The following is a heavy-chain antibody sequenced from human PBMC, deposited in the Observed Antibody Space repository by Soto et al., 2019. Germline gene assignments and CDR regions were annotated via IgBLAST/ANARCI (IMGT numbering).Heavy chain of an antibody. V-gene: IGHV6-1*01. D-gene: IGHD1-1*01. CDR3: ARGPGSLRP. CDR1: GDSVSSNSAA. J-gene: IGHJ5*02. Sequence: SQTLSLTCAISGDSVSSNSAAWNWIRLSPSRGLEWLGRTYYMSKWGSVYAPSVKSRITINPDTSKSQFSLQLNSVTPDDTAIYYSARGPGSLRPWRQGTLVTVSS. CDR2: TYYMSKWGS.